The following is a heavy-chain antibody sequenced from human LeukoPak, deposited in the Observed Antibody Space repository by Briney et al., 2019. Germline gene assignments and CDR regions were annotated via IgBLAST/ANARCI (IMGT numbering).Heavy chain of an antibody. V-gene: IGHV4-31*03. CDR2: IYYSGRT. D-gene: IGHD6-6*01. CDR3: ARGQGYSSSSLRLDY. J-gene: IGHJ4*02. Sequence: SETLSLTCTVSGGSISSDGYYWSWIRQHPGKGLEWIGYIYYSGRTFYNPPLKSRVFISEDTSENQFSLRLSSVTAADTAVYYCARGQGYSSSSLRLDYWGQGTLVTVSS. CDR1: GGSISSDGYY.